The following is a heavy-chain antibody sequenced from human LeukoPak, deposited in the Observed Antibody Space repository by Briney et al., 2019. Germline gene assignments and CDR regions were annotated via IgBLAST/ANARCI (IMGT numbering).Heavy chain of an antibody. CDR1: GGTSCSCY. CDR2: IIPIFSTA. CDR3: ATAPRYSSSRPPFDY. Sequence: SAMGLSKASGGTSCSCYISCGRRAPGHGGEWWGAIIPIFSTANYAQKFQGRVTITADESTSTAYMELSSLRTEDTAVYYCATAPRYSSSRPPFDYGGQGTLVTVSS. V-gene: IGHV1-69*01. D-gene: IGHD6-13*01. J-gene: IGHJ4*02.